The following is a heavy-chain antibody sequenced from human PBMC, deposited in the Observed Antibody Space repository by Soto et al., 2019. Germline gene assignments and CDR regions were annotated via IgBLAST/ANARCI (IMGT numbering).Heavy chain of an antibody. D-gene: IGHD3-3*01. CDR2: ISYDGSNK. CDR3: ARDEIRFSWAYGMDV. Sequence: QVQLVESGGGVVQPGRSLRLSCAASGFTFSSYAMHWVRQAPGKGLEWVAVISYDGSNKYYADSVKGRFTISRDNSKNTLYLQMHSLRAEDTAVYYCARDEIRFSWAYGMDVWGQWTTVTVSS. J-gene: IGHJ6*02. V-gene: IGHV3-30-3*01. CDR1: GFTFSSYA.